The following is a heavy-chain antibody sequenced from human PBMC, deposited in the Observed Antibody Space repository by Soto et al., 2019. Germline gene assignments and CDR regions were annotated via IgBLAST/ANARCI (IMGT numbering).Heavy chain of an antibody. CDR3: ARPRYYYGSGGWFDP. D-gene: IGHD3-10*01. Sequence: GGSLRLSCAASGFTFSSYWMSWVRQAPGKGLEWVANIKQDGSEKYYVDSVKGRFTISRDNAQNSLYLQMNSLRAEDTAVYYCARPRYYYGSGGWFDPWGQGTLVTVSS. V-gene: IGHV3-7*05. J-gene: IGHJ5*02. CDR1: GFTFSSYW. CDR2: IKQDGSEK.